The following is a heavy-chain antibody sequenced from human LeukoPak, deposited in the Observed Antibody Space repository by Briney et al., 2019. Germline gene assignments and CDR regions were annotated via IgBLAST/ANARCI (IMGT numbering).Heavy chain of an antibody. CDR2: ISSSSSYI. D-gene: IGHD6-6*01. CDR1: GFTFSSYG. V-gene: IGHV3-21*01. CDR3: ASGNRYSSSFDY. J-gene: IGHJ4*02. Sequence: PGGSLRLSCAASGFTFSSYGMNWVRQAPGKGLEWVSSISSSSSYIYYADSVKGRFTISRDNAKNSLYLQMNSLRAEDTAVYYCASGNRYSSSFDYWGQGTLVTVSS.